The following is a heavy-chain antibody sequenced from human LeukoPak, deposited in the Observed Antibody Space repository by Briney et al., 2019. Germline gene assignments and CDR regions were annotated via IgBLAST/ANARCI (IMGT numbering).Heavy chain of an antibody. D-gene: IGHD2-2*01. CDR3: PTGGAKSAAMTY. J-gene: IGHJ4*02. Sequence: SETLSLTCTVSGGSISSYYWSWIRQPPGKGLEWIGYIYYSGSTNYNPSLKSRVTISVDTSKNQFSLKLSSVTAADTAVYYCPTGGAKSAAMTYWGQGTLVTVSS. V-gene: IGHV4-59*01. CDR2: IYYSGST. CDR1: GGSISSYY.